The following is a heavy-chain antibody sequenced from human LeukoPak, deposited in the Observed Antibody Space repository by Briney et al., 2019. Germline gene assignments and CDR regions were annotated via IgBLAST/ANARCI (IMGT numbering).Heavy chain of an antibody. CDR2: IYPDDSHT. V-gene: IGHV5-51*01. CDR3: ARHRYDKYCSTNGCPGAFDI. J-gene: IGHJ3*02. CDR1: GYRFTKQW. D-gene: IGHD2-2*01. Sequence: GESLKISCKGSGYRFTKQWIGWVRQMPGEGLEWMGIIYPDDSHTTYSPSFQGRVTISVDKSITTAYLQWSSLKASDTAMYYCARHRYDKYCSTNGCPGAFDIWGQGTTVTVSS.